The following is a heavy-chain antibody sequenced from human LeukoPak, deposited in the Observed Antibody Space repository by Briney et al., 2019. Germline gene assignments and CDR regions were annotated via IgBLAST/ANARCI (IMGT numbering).Heavy chain of an antibody. J-gene: IGHJ4*02. CDR2: ISSSSSYI. V-gene: IGHV3-21*01. CDR1: GFTFSSYS. Sequence: GGSLRLSCAASGFTFSSYSMNWVRQARGEGLEGVSSISSSSSYIYYADSVKGRFTISRDNAKNSLYLQMNSLRAEDTAVYYCARGSGYDPHFDYWGQGTLVTVSS. CDR3: ARGSGYDPHFDY. D-gene: IGHD5-12*01.